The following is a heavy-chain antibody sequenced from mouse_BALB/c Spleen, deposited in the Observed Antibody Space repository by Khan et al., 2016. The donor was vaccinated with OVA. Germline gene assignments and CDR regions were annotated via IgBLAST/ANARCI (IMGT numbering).Heavy chain of an antibody. CDR2: INPSTGYT. V-gene: IGHV1-7*01. CDR1: GYTFINYW. CDR3: ARRGLRWDIDY. Sequence: QVQLQQSGAELAKPGASVKMSCKASGYTFINYWILWVKQRPGQGLEWIGYINPSTGYTEYNQNFKDKATLTADKSSSKAYMQLSSLTSEYSAVYSCARRGLRWDIDYWGQGTTLTVSS. J-gene: IGHJ2*01. D-gene: IGHD1-1*01.